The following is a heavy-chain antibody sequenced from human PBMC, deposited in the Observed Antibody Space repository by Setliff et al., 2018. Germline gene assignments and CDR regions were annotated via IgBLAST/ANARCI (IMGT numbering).Heavy chain of an antibody. V-gene: IGHV3-21*01. CDR2: IDSSSTWI. J-gene: IGHJ6*03. Sequence: PGGSLRLSCAASGFTFSSCTMNWVRQAPGQGLEWVSSIDSSSTWIYYADSVKGRFTISRDNSRRSVLLQIDSLRVEDTAVYFCARMPTSGYYASPKYYMDVWGKGTTVTVSS. CDR3: ARMPTSGYYASPKYYMDV. CDR1: GFTFSSCT. D-gene: IGHD3-22*01.